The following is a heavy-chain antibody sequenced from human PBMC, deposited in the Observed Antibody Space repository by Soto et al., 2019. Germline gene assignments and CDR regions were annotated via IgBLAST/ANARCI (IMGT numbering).Heavy chain of an antibody. D-gene: IGHD3-10*01. CDR2: IHHDGGT. CDR3: ARGYGEEWPTSDF. Sequence: QVQLQQWGAGLLKPSETLSLTCTVYGGSFSRYHWNWIRQAPGKGLEWIGEIHHDGGTNYSPSLEGRVTISVDTSKNEFSLKLSSVTAADTGVYYCARGYGEEWPTSDFWGQGTLVIVSS. J-gene: IGHJ4*02. CDR1: GGSFSRYH. V-gene: IGHV4-34*01.